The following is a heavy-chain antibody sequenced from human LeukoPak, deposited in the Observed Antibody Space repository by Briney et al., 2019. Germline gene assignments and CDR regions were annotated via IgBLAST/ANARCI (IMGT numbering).Heavy chain of an antibody. CDR3: TIHGGNSGQAY. D-gene: IGHD4-23*01. CDR1: GYSFTSYW. J-gene: IGHJ4*02. CDR2: IYPGDSDT. V-gene: IGHV5-51*01. Sequence: GESLKISCKDPGYSFTSYWIGWVRQMPGKGLEWMGIIYPGDSDTRYSPSFQGQVTISADKSIYTAYLQWSSLKASDTAMYYCTIHGGNSGQAYWGQGTLVTVSS.